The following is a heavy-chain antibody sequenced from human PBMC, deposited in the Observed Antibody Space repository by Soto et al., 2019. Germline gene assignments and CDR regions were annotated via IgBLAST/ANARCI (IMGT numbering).Heavy chain of an antibody. CDR3: ARGYCSSTSCSPLYYYYGMDV. Sequence: GESLKISCAASGFTFSSYAMHWVRQAPGKGLEYVSAISSNGGSTYYADSVKGRFTISRDNSKNTLYLQMGSLRAEDMAVYYCARGYCSSTSCSPLYYYYGMDVWGQGTTVTVPS. CDR2: ISSNGGST. V-gene: IGHV3-64*02. CDR1: GFTFSSYA. J-gene: IGHJ6*02. D-gene: IGHD2-2*01.